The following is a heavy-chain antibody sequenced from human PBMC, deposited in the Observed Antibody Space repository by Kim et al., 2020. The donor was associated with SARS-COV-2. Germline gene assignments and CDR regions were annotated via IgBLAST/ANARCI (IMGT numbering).Heavy chain of an antibody. J-gene: IGHJ4*02. CDR3: QVDDSSSVDY. Sequence: SETLSLTCTVSGGSISSSSYYWGWIRQPPGKGLEWIGSIYYSGSTYYNPSLKSRVTISVDTSKNQFSLKLSSVTAADTAVYYCQVDDSSSVDYWGQGTLVTVSS. CDR2: IYYSGST. CDR1: GGSISSSSYY. V-gene: IGHV4-39*01. D-gene: IGHD3-22*01.